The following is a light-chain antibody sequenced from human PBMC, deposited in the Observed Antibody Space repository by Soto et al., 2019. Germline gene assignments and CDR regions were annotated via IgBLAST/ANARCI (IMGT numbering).Light chain of an antibody. Sequence: AIQMTQSPSSLSASVGDRGTITCRGRQDIRDELGWYQQKPGKAPKLLIYTASKLQSGVPSRFSGRGPGTEFTLPISGLQAEDCATYDCRQDYSDPWTFGQGTTV. CDR1: QDIRDE. CDR2: TAS. CDR3: RQDYSDPWT. V-gene: IGKV1-6*02. J-gene: IGKJ1*01.